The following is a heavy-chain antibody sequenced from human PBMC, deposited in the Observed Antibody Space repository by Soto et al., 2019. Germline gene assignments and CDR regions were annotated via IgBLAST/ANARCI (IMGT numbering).Heavy chain of an antibody. Sequence: EVQLLESGGALEQPGGSLRLSCAASGFTFSAYAMCWVRQPPGKGLEWVSSIGVSDGSTYYADSVKGRFTISRANSENTRYLQMNGLRADDTAVYYCVKDTPAWRQVWGYDYWGQGALVTVSS. CDR1: GFTFSAYA. D-gene: IGHD5-18*01. J-gene: IGHJ4*02. CDR3: VKDTPAWRQVWGYDY. V-gene: IGHV3-23*01. CDR2: IGVSDGST.